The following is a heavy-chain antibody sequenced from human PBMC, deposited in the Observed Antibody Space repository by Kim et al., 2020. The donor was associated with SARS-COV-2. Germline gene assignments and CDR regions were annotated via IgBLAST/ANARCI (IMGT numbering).Heavy chain of an antibody. Sequence: ASVKVSCKASGYTFTGYYMHWVRQAPGQGLEWMGRINPNSGGTNYAQKFQGRVTMTRDTSISTAYMELSRLRSDDTAVYYCARGDSSGWYFNVWGQGTTVTVSS. J-gene: IGHJ6*02. D-gene: IGHD6-19*01. CDR1: GYTFTGYY. CDR2: INPNSGGT. CDR3: ARGDSSGWYFNV. V-gene: IGHV1-2*06.